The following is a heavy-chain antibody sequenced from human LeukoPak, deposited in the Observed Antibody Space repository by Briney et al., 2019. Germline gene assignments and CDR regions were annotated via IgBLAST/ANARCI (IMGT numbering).Heavy chain of an antibody. Sequence: GGSLRLSCAASGFTFGSYAMHWVRQAPGKGLEWVAVISYDGSNKYYADSVKGRFTISRDNSKNTLYLQMNSLRAEDTAVYYCARTNYYGSGSYYDALGYWGQGTLVTVSS. CDR3: ARTNYYGSGSYYDALGY. D-gene: IGHD3-10*01. V-gene: IGHV3-30-3*01. CDR2: ISYDGSNK. CDR1: GFTFGSYA. J-gene: IGHJ4*02.